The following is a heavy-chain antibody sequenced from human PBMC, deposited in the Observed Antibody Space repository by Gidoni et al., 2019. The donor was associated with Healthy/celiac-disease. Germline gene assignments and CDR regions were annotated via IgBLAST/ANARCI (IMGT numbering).Heavy chain of an antibody. J-gene: IGHJ1*01. CDR3: ARQTVGATEEYFQH. CDR1: GYTFTGYY. Sequence: QVQLVQSGAEVKKPGASVKVSCKASGYTFTGYYMHWVRQAPGQGLEWMGWINPNSGGTNYAQKVKGRVTMTRDTSISTAYMELSRLRSDDTAVYYCARQTVGATEEYFQHWGQGTLVTVSS. V-gene: IGHV1-2*02. CDR2: INPNSGGT. D-gene: IGHD1-26*01.